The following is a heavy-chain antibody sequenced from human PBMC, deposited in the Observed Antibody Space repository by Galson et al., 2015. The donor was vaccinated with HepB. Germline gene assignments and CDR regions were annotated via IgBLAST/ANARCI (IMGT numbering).Heavy chain of an antibody. D-gene: IGHD6-19*01. CDR1: GVTFSNYG. V-gene: IGHV3-30*18. CDR3: AKDPYLYSALAGTMAGFGY. J-gene: IGHJ4*02. CDR2: ISYDGRNK. Sequence: SLRLSCAASGVTFSNYGFHWVRQAPGKGLEWVTVISYDGRNKYYADSVKGRFTISRDNSKNMVYLQMNSLRAEDTALYYCAKDPYLYSALAGTMAGFGYWGQGTLVTVSS.